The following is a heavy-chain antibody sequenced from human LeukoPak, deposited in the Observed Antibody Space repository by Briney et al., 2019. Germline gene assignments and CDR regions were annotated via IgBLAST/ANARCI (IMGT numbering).Heavy chain of an antibody. CDR1: GFTVSSHY. V-gene: IGHV3-66*01. CDR2: IYKDGST. J-gene: IGHJ4*02. CDR3: ARGGVRDCSSTSCYHD. D-gene: IGHD2-2*01. Sequence: GGSLRLSCAASGFTVSSHYMSWVRQAPGKGLEWVSVIYKDGSTYYAEFVKGRFTISRDSSKNTLFLQMISLRAEDTAVYYCARGGVRDCSSTSCYHDWGQGTLVTVYS.